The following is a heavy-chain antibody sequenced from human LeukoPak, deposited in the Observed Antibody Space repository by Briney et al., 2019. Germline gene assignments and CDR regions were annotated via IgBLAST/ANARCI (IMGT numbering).Heavy chain of an antibody. Sequence: ASVKVSCKASGYTFTSYGISWVRQAPGQGPEWMGWISAYNGNTNYAQKLQGRVTMTTDTSTSTAYMELRSLRSDDTAVYYCARLPSGYDYFDYWGQGTLVTVSS. V-gene: IGHV1-18*01. CDR3: ARLPSGYDYFDY. CDR1: GYTFTSYG. D-gene: IGHD5-12*01. J-gene: IGHJ4*02. CDR2: ISAYNGNT.